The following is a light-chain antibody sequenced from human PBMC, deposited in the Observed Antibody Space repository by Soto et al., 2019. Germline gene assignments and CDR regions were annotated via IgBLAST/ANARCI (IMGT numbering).Light chain of an antibody. Sequence: QSVLTQPPSVSAAPGQKVTISCSGSSSNIGGNSVSWYQQLPGTAPKLLIYDDNKRPSGIPDRFSGSKSGTSATLGITGFQTGDEADYFCHVWDSSSEHVFGTGTKVTVL. J-gene: IGLJ1*01. CDR1: SSNIGGNS. CDR3: HVWDSSSEHV. V-gene: IGLV1-51*01. CDR2: DDN.